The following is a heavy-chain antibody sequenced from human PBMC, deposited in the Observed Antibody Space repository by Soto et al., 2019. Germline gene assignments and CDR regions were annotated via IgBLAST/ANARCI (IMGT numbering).Heavy chain of an antibody. D-gene: IGHD1-7*01. CDR2: IIPIFSTT. V-gene: IGHV1-69*12. J-gene: IGHJ3*02. CDR1: GGTFSNHA. CDR3: AREVEADGTFREDVFDI. Sequence: QVHLVQSGAEVKKPVSSVKVSCKAPGGTFSNHAINWVRQAPGQGLEWMGRIIPIFSTTNYAQKFQCRVTMTDDESTITAYLELIRQKHDEPAVYYCAREVEADGTFREDVFDILGQGTLVTVSS.